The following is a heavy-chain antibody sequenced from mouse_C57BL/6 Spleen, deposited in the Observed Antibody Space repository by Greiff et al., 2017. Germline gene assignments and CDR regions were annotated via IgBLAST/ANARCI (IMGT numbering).Heavy chain of an antibody. CDR1: GYSFTGYY. Sequence: EVKLVESGPELVKPGASVKISCKASGYSFTGYYMHWVKQSHGNILDWIGYIYPYNGVSSYNQKFKGKATLTVDKSSSTAYMELRSLTSEDSAVYYCAREGLLRSVEMGWFAYWGQGTLVTVSA. D-gene: IGHD1-1*01. CDR2: IYPYNGVS. J-gene: IGHJ3*01. CDR3: AREGLLRSVEMGWFAY. V-gene: IGHV1-31*01.